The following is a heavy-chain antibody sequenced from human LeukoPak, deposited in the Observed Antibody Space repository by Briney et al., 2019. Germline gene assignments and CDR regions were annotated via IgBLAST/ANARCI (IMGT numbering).Heavy chain of an antibody. J-gene: IGHJ4*02. CDR1: GYTFTSYY. Sequence: ASVKVSCKASGYTFTSYYMHWVRQAPGQGLEWMGIINPSGGSTSYAQKFQDRVTMTRDMSTSTVYMELSSLRSEDTAVYYCARAARQDIDYWGQGTLVTVSS. CDR3: ARAARQDIDY. CDR2: INPSGGST. V-gene: IGHV1-46*01. D-gene: IGHD6-6*01.